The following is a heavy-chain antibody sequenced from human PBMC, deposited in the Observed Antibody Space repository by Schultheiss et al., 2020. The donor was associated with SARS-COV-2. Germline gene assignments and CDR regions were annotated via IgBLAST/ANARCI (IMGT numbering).Heavy chain of an antibody. V-gene: IGHV3-21*01. CDR1: GFTFSTYA. CDR3: AKGAVAGDDAFHL. J-gene: IGHJ3*01. D-gene: IGHD6-19*01. CDR2: ISSSSSYI. Sequence: GESLKISCAASGFTFSTYAMNWVRQAPGKGLEWVSSISSSSSYIYYADSVKGRFTISRDNSRNTLFLQMHILKPEDTAVYYCAKGAVAGDDAFHLWGQGTMVTVSS.